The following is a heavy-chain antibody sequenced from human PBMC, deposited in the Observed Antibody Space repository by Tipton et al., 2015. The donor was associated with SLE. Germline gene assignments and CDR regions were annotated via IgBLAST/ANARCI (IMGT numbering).Heavy chain of an antibody. J-gene: IGHJ4*02. CDR3: ARETTVTTYFDY. V-gene: IGHV4-39*07. CDR1: GGSISSSSYY. Sequence: TLSLTCTVSGGSISSSSYYWGWIRQPPGKGLEWIGSIYYSGSTHYNPSLKSRVTISVDTSKNQFSLKLSSVTAADTAVYYCARETTVTTYFDYWGQGTLVTVSS. CDR2: IYYSGST. D-gene: IGHD4-17*01.